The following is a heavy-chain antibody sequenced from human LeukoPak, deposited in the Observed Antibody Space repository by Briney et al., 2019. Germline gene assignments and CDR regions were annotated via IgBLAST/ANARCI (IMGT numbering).Heavy chain of an antibody. CDR2: INPNSGGT. CDR3: ARRLAAAGPYNWFDP. CDR1: GYTFTGYY. D-gene: IGHD6-13*01. V-gene: IGHV1-2*02. Sequence: ASVKVSCKASGYTFTGYYMHWVRQAPGQGLEWMGWINPNSGGTNYAQKFQGRVTMTRDTSISTAYMELSRLRSDDTAVYYCARRLAAAGPYNWFDPWGQGTLVTVSS. J-gene: IGHJ5*02.